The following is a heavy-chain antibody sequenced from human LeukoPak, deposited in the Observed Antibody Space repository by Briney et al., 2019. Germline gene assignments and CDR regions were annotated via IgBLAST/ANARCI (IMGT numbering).Heavy chain of an antibody. CDR1: GFSFSDYY. V-gene: IGHV3-11*01. D-gene: IGHD3-22*01. J-gene: IGHJ4*02. Sequence: RGSLRLSCVASGFSFSDYYMSWIRPAPGKGLGWVSYISSIVRTIYYTHSVKGRFTISGDNANNSLYLQMNSLRAEDTAVYYCAREVDSDYYDIRGLYFFDYWGEGTLVTVSS. CDR3: AREVDSDYYDIRGLYFFDY. CDR2: ISSIVRTI.